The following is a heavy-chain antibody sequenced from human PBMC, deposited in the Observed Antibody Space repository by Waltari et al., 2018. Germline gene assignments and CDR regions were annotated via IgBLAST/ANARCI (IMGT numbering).Heavy chain of an antibody. J-gene: IGHJ4*02. CDR1: GFSLGSFG. V-gene: IGHV3-30*19. CDR3: AKDAFGNTYLDH. Sequence: QVQLVESGGGVVQPGMSLRLSCAASGFSLGSFGMHWVRQAPGKGLGWVAFIFFGGGDTFYADSVRGRFTISRDNSKNTLYLDINSLRLDDTAIYYCAKDAFGNTYLDHWGQGTLVTVSS. D-gene: IGHD3-10*01. CDR2: IFFGGGDT.